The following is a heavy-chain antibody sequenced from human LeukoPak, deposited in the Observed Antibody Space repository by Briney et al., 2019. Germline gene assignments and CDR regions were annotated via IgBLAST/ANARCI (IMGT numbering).Heavy chain of an antibody. CDR2: ISSSGSTI. CDR3: PKTPSAFDI. J-gene: IGHJ3*02. V-gene: IGHV3-11*01. CDR1: GFTFSDYY. Sequence: PGGSLRLSCAASGFTFSDYYMSWIRQAPGKGLEWVSYISSSGSTIYYTDSVKGRFTISRDNAKNSLYLQMNSLRAEDTAVYYFPKTPSAFDIWGQGTMVTVSS.